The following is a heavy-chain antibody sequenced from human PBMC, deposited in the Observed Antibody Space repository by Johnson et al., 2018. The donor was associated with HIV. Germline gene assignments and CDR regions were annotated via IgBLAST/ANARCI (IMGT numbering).Heavy chain of an antibody. V-gene: IGHV3-30-3*01. J-gene: IGHJ3*02. CDR3: AKDPRHGGDAFDI. Sequence: QVQLVESGGGLVQPGGSLRLSCAASGFTFSSYAMDWVRQAPGRGLEWVAIISVDGGKVHYADSVKGRFTISRDNSKNTLYLQMNSLRAEDTAVDYCAKDPRHGGDAFDIWGQGTMVTVSS. CDR1: GFTFSSYA. CDR2: ISVDGGKV. D-gene: IGHD3-10*01.